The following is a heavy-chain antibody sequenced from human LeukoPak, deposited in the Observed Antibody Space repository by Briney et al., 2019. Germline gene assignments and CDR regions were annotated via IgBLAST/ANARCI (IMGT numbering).Heavy chain of an antibody. CDR1: GFTFSSYE. CDR3: ARALNSYGFDY. V-gene: IGHV3-48*03. Sequence: GGSLRLSCAASGFTFSSYEMNWVRQAPGKGLEWVSYISGSGTTIYYADSVKGRFTISRDNAKNSLFLQMNSLRAEDTAVYYCARALNSYGFDYWGQGTLVTVSS. D-gene: IGHD5-18*01. J-gene: IGHJ4*02. CDR2: ISGSGTTI.